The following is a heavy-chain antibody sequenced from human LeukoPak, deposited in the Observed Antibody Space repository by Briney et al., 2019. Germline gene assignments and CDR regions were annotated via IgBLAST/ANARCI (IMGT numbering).Heavy chain of an antibody. CDR3: AREGAMIVVVPHYFDY. J-gene: IGHJ4*02. V-gene: IGHV3-21*01. Sequence: PGGSLRLSCAASGFTFSSYSMSWVRQAPGKGLEWVSSISSSSSYIYYADSVKGRFTISRDNAKNSLYLQMNSLRAEDTAVYYCAREGAMIVVVPHYFDYWGQGTLVTVSS. CDR1: GFTFSSYS. CDR2: ISSSSSYI. D-gene: IGHD3-22*01.